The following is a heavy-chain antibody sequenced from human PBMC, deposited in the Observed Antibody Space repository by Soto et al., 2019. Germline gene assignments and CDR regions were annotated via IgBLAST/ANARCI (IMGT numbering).Heavy chain of an antibody. Sequence: QVQLVESGGGVVQPGRSLRLSCAASGFTFSSYGMHWVRQAPGKGLEWVAVISYDGSNKYYADSVKGRFTISRDNSTNTLYLQMNSLRAEDTAVYYCAKDLNSGYDYGSTTDYWGQGTLVTVSS. CDR1: GFTFSSYG. CDR3: AKDLNSGYDYGSTTDY. D-gene: IGHD5-12*01. V-gene: IGHV3-30*18. J-gene: IGHJ4*02. CDR2: ISYDGSNK.